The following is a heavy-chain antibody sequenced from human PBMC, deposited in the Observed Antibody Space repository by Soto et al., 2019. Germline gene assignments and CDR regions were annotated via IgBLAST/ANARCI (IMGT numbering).Heavy chain of an antibody. V-gene: IGHV4-31*03. D-gene: IGHD3-9*01. CDR3: ARNDYDILTCPNFFDY. J-gene: IGHJ4*02. Sequence: ASETLSLTCTVSGGSLSSGGYYWSWIRQHPGKGLEWIGYIYYSGSTYYNPSLKSRVTISVDTSKNQFSLKLSSVSAAYTAVYYCARNDYDILTCPNFFDYWCQGTLVTVSS. CDR2: IYYSGST. CDR1: GGSLSSGGYY.